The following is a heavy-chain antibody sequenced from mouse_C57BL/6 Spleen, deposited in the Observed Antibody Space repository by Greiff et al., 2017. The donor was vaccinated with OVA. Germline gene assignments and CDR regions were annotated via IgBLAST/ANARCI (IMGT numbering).Heavy chain of an antibody. Sequence: VQLQQPGAELVKPGASVKLSCKASGYTFTRYVMHWVKQRPGQGLEWIGMIHPNSGSTNYNEKFKSKATLTVDKSSSTAYMQLSSLTSEDSAVYYCARSDYHAMDYWGQGTSVTVSS. CDR3: ARSDYHAMDY. CDR1: GYTFTRYV. V-gene: IGHV1-64*01. J-gene: IGHJ4*01. CDR2: IHPNSGST.